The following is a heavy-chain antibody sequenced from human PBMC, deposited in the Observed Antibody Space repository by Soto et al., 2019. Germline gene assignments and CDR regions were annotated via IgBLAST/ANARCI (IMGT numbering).Heavy chain of an antibody. CDR2: INPSGGST. J-gene: IGHJ6*03. CDR1: GHSFTSYY. V-gene: IGHV1-46*03. D-gene: IGHD3-10*01. Sequence: GASVKVSCKTSGHSFTSYYMHWVRQAPGQGLEWMGIINPSGGSTSYAQKFQGRVTMTRDTSTSTVYMELSSLRSEDTAVYYCARVPVWFGEFYLGVWGKGTTVTVSS. CDR3: ARVPVWFGEFYLGV.